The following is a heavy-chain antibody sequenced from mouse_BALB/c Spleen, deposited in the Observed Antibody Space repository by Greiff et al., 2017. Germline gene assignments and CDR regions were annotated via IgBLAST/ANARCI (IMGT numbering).Heavy chain of an antibody. CDR2: IYPGDGDT. CDR3: ARSGYDYFDY. J-gene: IGHJ2*01. V-gene: IGHV1-82*01. Sequence: QVQLQQSGPELVKPGASVKISCKASGYAFSSSWMNWVKQRPGQGLEWIGRIYPGDGDTNYNGKFKGKATLTADKSSSTAYMQLSSLTSVDSAVYFCARSGYDYFDYWGQGTTLTVSS. CDR1: GYAFSSSW. D-gene: IGHD2-14*01.